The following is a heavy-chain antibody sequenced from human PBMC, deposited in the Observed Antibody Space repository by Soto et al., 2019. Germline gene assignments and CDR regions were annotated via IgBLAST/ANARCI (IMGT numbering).Heavy chain of an antibody. CDR1: GCTFSSYA. CDR3: VREGFYYGDSCWYFDL. J-gene: IGHJ2*01. D-gene: IGHD4-17*01. V-gene: IGHV3-23*01. Sequence: EVQLLASGGGWVQPGGSLRLSCAASGCTFSSYAMSWVRQAPGKGLAWVSAISGSGGSTYYADSVKGRFTISRDTSKNTRYLPMNSLRAEDRAVYYCVREGFYYGDSCWYFDLLVRGTLVTVSS. CDR2: ISGSGGST.